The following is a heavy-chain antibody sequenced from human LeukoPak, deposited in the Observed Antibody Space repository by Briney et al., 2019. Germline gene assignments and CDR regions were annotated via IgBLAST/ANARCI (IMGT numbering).Heavy chain of an antibody. Sequence: GGSLRLSCAASGFTVSSNYMSWVRRAPGKGLEWVSVIYSGGSTYYADSVKGGFTISRDNSKNTLYLQMNSLRAEDTAVYYCARGFYDSSGFRQDYWGQGTLVTVSS. CDR1: GFTVSSNY. J-gene: IGHJ4*02. D-gene: IGHD3-22*01. V-gene: IGHV3-66*01. CDR2: IYSGGST. CDR3: ARGFYDSSGFRQDY.